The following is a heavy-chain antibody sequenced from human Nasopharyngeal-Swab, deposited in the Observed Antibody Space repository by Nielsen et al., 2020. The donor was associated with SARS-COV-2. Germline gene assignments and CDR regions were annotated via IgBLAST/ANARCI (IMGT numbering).Heavy chain of an antibody. J-gene: IGHJ4*02. CDR2: ISYDGSNK. Sequence: SLRLSCAASGFTFSSYAMHWVRQAPGKGLEWVAVISYDGSNKYYADSVKGRFTISRDNSKNTLYLQMNSLRAEDTAVYYCARDTGGVLGYWGQGTLVTVSS. CDR1: GFTFSSYA. D-gene: IGHD2-8*02. CDR3: ARDTGGVLGY. V-gene: IGHV3-30-3*01.